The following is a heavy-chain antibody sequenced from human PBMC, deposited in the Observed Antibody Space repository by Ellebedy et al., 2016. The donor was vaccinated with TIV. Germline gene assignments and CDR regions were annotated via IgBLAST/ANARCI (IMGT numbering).Heavy chain of an antibody. CDR3: AKGSSSGFNYDRVGLEY. D-gene: IGHD3-22*01. J-gene: IGHJ4*02. CDR1: GFTFGSFA. Sequence: GGSLRLSCAASGFTFGSFAMHWARQAPGKGLEWLSVISGDGSSAYLADSVKGRFTLTRDNSKKTLYLQMNRLRTEDTAVYYCAKGSSSGFNYDRVGLEYWGQGTLVTVSS. V-gene: IGHV3-23*01. CDR2: ISGDGSSA.